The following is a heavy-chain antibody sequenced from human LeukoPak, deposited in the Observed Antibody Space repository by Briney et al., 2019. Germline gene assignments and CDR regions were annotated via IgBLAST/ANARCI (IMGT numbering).Heavy chain of an antibody. D-gene: IGHD2/OR15-2a*01. CDR3: ARVDNYFQDSGFRSFDS. CDR2: IKRDGSEK. Sequence: QPGGSLRLSCAASGFTFNDYWMTWVRQAPGKGLEWVAKIKRDGSEKFYVDSVKGRFTISRDNARNSVYLQMSSLRAEDAALYFCARVDNYFQDSGFRSFDSWGQGTLVTVSS. CDR1: GFTFNDYW. V-gene: IGHV3-7*01. J-gene: IGHJ4*02.